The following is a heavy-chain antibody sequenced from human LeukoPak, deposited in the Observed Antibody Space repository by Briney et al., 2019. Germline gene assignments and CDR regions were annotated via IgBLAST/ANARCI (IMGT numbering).Heavy chain of an antibody. CDR2: IYTSGST. V-gene: IGHV4-4*07. J-gene: IGHJ4*02. CDR1: GGSISSYY. D-gene: IGHD6-19*01. Sequence: SETLSLTCTVSGGSISSYYWSWIRQPAGKGLEWIGRIYTSGSTDYNPSLKSRVTMSVDTSKNQFSLKLSSVTAADTAVYYCARDTPIAVAGTGYFDYWGQGTLVTVSS. CDR3: ARDTPIAVAGTGYFDY.